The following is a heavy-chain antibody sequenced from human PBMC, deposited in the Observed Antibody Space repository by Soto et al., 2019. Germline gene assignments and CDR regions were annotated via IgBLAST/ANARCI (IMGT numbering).Heavy chain of an antibody. V-gene: IGHV4-61*01. CDR2: IFFTGSA. J-gene: IGHJ6*02. CDR1: GGSVSTGSYD. CDR3: ARDGHGIDV. Sequence: SETLFLTCNVSGGSVSTGSYDWSWIRQPPGKGLEWIGKIFFTGSAHYNPSPRNRVTMSVDTSKDQFSLTPTSVTAADTAVYYCARDGHGIDVWGQGTTVTVSS.